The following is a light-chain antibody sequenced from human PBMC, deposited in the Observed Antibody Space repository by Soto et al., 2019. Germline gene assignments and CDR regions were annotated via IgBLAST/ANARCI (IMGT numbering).Light chain of an antibody. J-gene: IGKJ4*01. CDR2: GAS. CDR3: QQYNNWPLT. Sequence: EIVMTQSPDTMSVSPGEGATLSCRASERISNNLAWYQQKRGQVPSLLIYGASTRATGIPDRFSGSGYGREFTLTISSLQSEDSSVYYCQQYNNWPLTFGGGTKVEI. CDR1: ERISNN. V-gene: IGKV3-15*01.